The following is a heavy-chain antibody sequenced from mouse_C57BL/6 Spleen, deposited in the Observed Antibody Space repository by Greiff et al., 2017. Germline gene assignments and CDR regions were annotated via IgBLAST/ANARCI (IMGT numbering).Heavy chain of an antibody. CDR2: IRLKSDNYAT. CDR1: GFTFSNYW. Sequence: EVMLVESGGGLVQPGGSMKLSCVASGFTFSNYWMNWVRQSPEKGLEWVAQIRLKSDNYATHYAESVKGRFTISRDDSKSSVYLQMNNLRAEDTGIYYCTDSLTTVVATPFDYWGQGTTLTVSS. CDR3: TDSLTTVVATPFDY. J-gene: IGHJ2*01. V-gene: IGHV6-3*01. D-gene: IGHD1-1*01.